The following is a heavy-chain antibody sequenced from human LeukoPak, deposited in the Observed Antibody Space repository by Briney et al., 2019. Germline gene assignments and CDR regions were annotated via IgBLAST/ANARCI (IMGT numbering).Heavy chain of an antibody. D-gene: IGHD1-14*01. CDR1: GGTFSSYA. J-gene: IGHJ3*02. Sequence: GASVKVSCKASGGTFSSYAISWVRQAPGQGLEWMGRIIPILGIANYAQKFQGRVTITADKSTSTAYMELSSLRSEDTAVYYCAREQPNHDAFDIWGQGTMVTVSS. CDR2: IIPILGIA. CDR3: AREQPNHDAFDI. V-gene: IGHV1-69*04.